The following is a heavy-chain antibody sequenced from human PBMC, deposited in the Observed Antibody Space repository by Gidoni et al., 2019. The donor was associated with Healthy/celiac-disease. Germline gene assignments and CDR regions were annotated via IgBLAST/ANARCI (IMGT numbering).Heavy chain of an antibody. Sequence: QVQLQESGPGLVKPSQTLSLTCTVSGGSISSGGYYWSWIRQHPGKGLAWIGYIYYSGSTYYNPSLKSRVTISVDTSKNQFSLKLSSVTAADTAVYYCARVQRRAVAGTRWFDPWGQGTLVTVSS. CDR3: ARVQRRAVAGTRWFDP. J-gene: IGHJ5*02. V-gene: IGHV4-31*03. CDR1: GGSISSGGYY. CDR2: IYYSGST. D-gene: IGHD6-19*01.